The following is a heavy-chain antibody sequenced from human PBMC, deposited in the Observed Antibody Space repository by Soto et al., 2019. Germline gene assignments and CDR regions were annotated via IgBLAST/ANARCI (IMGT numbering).Heavy chain of an antibody. V-gene: IGHV4-39*01. D-gene: IGHD3-10*01. CDR1: GGSISSSSHY. J-gene: IGHJ4*02. CDR2: ISYSGST. Sequence: QLQLQESGPGLVKPSETLSLTCTVSGGSISSSSHYWGWIRQPPGKGLEWIGSISYSGSTSYNPSLMSRVTISVDTSNNPFSLKLSSVTAADTAVYYCARRGSGSYSDYWGQGTLVTVSS. CDR3: ARRGSGSYSDY.